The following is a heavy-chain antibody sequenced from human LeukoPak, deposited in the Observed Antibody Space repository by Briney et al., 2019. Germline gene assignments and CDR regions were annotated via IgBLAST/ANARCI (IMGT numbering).Heavy chain of an antibody. CDR3: ARAYCSGGSCYSSRGMFDP. CDR1: GGSISSYY. J-gene: IGHJ5*02. Sequence: PSETLSLTCTVSGGSISSYYWSWIRQPPGKGLKWIGYIYYSGSTSYSPSLRSRVTISVDTSKNQFSLKLSSVTAADTAVYYCARAYCSGGSCYSSRGMFDPWGQGTLVTVSS. D-gene: IGHD2-15*01. CDR2: IYYSGST. V-gene: IGHV4-59*01.